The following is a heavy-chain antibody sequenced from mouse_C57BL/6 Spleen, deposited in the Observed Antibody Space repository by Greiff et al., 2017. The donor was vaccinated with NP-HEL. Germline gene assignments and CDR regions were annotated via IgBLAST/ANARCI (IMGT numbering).Heavy chain of an antibody. CDR1: GYTFTSYW. CDR2: INPCSGYT. Sequence: QVQLKESGAELVKPGASVKLSCNASGYTFTSYWMHWVKQRPGQGLEWIGYINPCSGYTKYNQQSKDKPILTADNSSSTAYMQFNSLTSENSTVYYCPRSTTAVSYDMDYWGQGTTVTVSS. D-gene: IGHD6-1*01. CDR3: PRSTTAVSYDMDY. J-gene: IGHJ4*01. V-gene: IGHV1-7*01.